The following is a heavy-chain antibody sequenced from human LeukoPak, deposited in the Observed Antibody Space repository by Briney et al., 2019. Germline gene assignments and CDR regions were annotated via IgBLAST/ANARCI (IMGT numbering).Heavy chain of an antibody. CDR3: ARVGYFGSGNYYNDRGAFDY. Sequence: SETLSLTCTVSGDSISSGDYYWSWIRQPAGKGLEWIGRISSSGSTNYNPSLKSRVTISVDTSKNQFSLKLSSVTAADTAVYYCARVGYFGSGNYYNDRGAFDYWGQGTLVTVSS. CDR1: GDSISSGDYY. J-gene: IGHJ4*02. D-gene: IGHD3-10*01. V-gene: IGHV4-61*02. CDR2: ISSSGST.